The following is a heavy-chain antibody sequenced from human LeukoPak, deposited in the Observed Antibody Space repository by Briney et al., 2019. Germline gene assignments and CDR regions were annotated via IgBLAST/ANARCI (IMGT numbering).Heavy chain of an antibody. CDR3: AELGITMIGGV. V-gene: IGHV3-20*04. J-gene: IGHJ6*04. CDR1: GFTFDDYG. D-gene: IGHD3-10*02. Sequence: GGSLRLSCAASGFTFDDYGMSWVGQAPGKGLEWVSGINWNGGSTGYADSVKGRFTIPRDNAKNSLYLQMNSLRAEDTAVYYCAELGITMIGGVWGKGTTVTISS. CDR2: INWNGGST.